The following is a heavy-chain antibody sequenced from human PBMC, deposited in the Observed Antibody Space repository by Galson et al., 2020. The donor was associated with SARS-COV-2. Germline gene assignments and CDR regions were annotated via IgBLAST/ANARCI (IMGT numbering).Heavy chain of an antibody. D-gene: IGHD3-10*01. CDR3: AKDHQIGGSGSLSWFDP. Sequence: GESLKISCAASGFTFSSYAMSWVRQAPGKGLEWVSAISGSGGSTYYADSVKGRFTISRDNSKNTLYLQMNSLRAEDTAVYYCAKDHQIGGSGSLSWFDPWGQGTLVTVSS. J-gene: IGHJ5*02. CDR2: ISGSGGST. V-gene: IGHV3-23*01. CDR1: GFTFSSYA.